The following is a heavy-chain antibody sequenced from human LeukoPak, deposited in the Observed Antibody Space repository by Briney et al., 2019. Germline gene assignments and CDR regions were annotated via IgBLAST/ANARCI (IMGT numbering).Heavy chain of an antibody. D-gene: IGHD3-22*01. Sequence: GASVKVSCKASGYTFTSYGISWVRQAPGQGLEWMGWISAYNGNTNYAQKLQGRVTMTTDTSTSTAYMELRSLRSDDTAVYYCARVGANYDSSGYYDHLGYYYGMDVWGQGTTVTVSS. V-gene: IGHV1-18*01. CDR3: ARVGANYDSSGYYDHLGYYYGMDV. J-gene: IGHJ6*02. CDR1: GYTFTSYG. CDR2: ISAYNGNT.